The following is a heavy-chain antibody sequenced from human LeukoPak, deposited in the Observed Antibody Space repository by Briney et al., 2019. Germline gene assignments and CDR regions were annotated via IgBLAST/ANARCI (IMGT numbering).Heavy chain of an antibody. Sequence: PGGSLRLSCVASGFRFSDYYMNWIRPAPGKGLEWISYISYSGNTIYYGDSVKGRFTISRDNSKNSVYLQMNNLRAEDTAVYYCARELDITGWVGAFDYWGQGTVVTVSS. CDR3: ARELDITGWVGAFDY. CDR2: ISYSGNTI. D-gene: IGHD6-19*01. CDR1: GFRFSDYY. J-gene: IGHJ4*02. V-gene: IGHV3-11*04.